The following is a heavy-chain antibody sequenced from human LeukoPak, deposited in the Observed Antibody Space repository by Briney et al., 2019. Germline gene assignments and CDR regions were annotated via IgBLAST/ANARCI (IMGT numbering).Heavy chain of an antibody. J-gene: IGHJ4*02. CDR3: ARGAYYDFWFDY. V-gene: IGHV4-30-4*08. Sequence: SETLSLTCTVSGGSISSGDYYWSWIRQPPGKGLEWIGYIYYSGSTYYNPSLKSRVTISVDTSKNQFSLKLSSVTAADTAVYYCARGAYYDFWFDYWGQGTLVTVSS. CDR2: IYYSGST. D-gene: IGHD3-3*01. CDR1: GGSISSGDYY.